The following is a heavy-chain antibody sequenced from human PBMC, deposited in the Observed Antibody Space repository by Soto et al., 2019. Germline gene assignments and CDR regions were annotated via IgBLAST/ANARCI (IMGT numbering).Heavy chain of an antibody. CDR3: AREETAWPLAYGLDV. Sequence: GGSLRLSCAGSGFTFSRYSMHWVRQAPGKGLEWVSSIGTRSDIYYADSVKGRFTISRDNAKNSLSLQMNSLRAEDTGVYYCAREETAWPLAYGLDVWGQGTTVTVSS. D-gene: IGHD2-21*02. CDR2: IGTRSDI. CDR1: GFTFSRYS. V-gene: IGHV3-21*01. J-gene: IGHJ6*02.